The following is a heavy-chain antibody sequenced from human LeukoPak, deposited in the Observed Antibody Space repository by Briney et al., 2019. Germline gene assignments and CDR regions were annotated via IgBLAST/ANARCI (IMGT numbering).Heavy chain of an antibody. CDR2: IFHTGST. Sequence: PSQTLSLTCSVSGGSIGSGIYSWSWIRQPPGKGLEWIGYIFHTGSTSYNPSLKSRVTISVDTSKNQFSLKLSSVTAADTAVYYCARSKVDGSGMDFDYWGQGTLVTVSS. J-gene: IGHJ4*02. CDR3: ARSKVDGSGMDFDY. CDR1: GGSIGSGIYS. D-gene: IGHD6-19*01. V-gene: IGHV4-30-2*01.